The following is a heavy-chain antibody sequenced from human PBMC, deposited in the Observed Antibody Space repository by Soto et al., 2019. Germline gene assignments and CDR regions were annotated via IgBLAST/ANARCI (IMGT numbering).Heavy chain of an antibody. J-gene: IGHJ5*02. CDR1: GYTFTSYG. D-gene: IGHD6-13*01. CDR2: ISAYNGNT. CDR3: AVYSSSGYNWFDP. V-gene: IGHV1-18*01. Sequence: GASVKVSCKASGYTFTSYGISWVRQAPGQGLEWMGWISAYNGNTNYAQKLQGRVTVTTDTSTSTAYMELRSLRSDDTAVYYCAVYSSSGYNWFDPWGQGTLVTVSS.